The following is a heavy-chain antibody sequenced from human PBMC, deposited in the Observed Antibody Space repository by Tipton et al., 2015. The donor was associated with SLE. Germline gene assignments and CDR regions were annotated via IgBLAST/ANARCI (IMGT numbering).Heavy chain of an antibody. V-gene: IGHV3-48*03. J-gene: IGHJ4*02. CDR1: GFTFSSYE. D-gene: IGHD3-3*01. Sequence: SLRLSCAASGFTFSSYEMNWVRQAPGKGLEWVSYISSSGSTIYYADSVKGRFTISRDNSKNSLYLQMNGLRAEDTAIYYCARSPVDYWNGYSAWGQGTLVAVSS. CDR2: ISSSGSTI. CDR3: ARSPVDYWNGYSA.